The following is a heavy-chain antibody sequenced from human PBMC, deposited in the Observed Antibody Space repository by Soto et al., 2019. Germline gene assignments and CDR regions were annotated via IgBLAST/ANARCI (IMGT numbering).Heavy chain of an antibody. Sequence: ASVKVSCKASGYTFTSYGISWVRQAPGQGLEWMGWISAYNGNTNYAQKLQGRVTMTTDTSTSTAYMELRSLRSDDTAVYYCARDWTYYDGSGYYSDAFAIWGQGTMVTVSS. CDR1: GYTFTSYG. J-gene: IGHJ3*02. CDR2: ISAYNGNT. CDR3: ARDWTYYDGSGYYSDAFAI. V-gene: IGHV1-18*01. D-gene: IGHD3-22*01.